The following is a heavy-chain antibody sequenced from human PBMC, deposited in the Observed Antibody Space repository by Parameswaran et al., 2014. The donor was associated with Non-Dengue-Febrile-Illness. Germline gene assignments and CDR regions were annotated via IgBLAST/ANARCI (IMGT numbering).Heavy chain of an antibody. V-gene: IGHV3-23*01. J-gene: IGHJ4*02. D-gene: IGHD6-6*01. CDR1: SNA. CDR2: ISGSGGST. Sequence: SNARGCARCPGKGLEWVSAISGSGGSTYYADSVKGRFTISRDNSKNMLYLQMNSLRAEDTAVYYCAKVEYSSSSADYWGQGTLVTVSS. CDR3: AKVEYSSSSADY.